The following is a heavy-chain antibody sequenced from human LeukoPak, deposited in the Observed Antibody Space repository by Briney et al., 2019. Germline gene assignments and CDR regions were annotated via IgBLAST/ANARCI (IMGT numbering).Heavy chain of an antibody. CDR2: INHSGST. V-gene: IGHV4-34*08. D-gene: IGHD5-12*01. Sequence: NSSETLSLTCAVYGGTFSGYYWSWIRQPPGKGLEWIGEINHSGSTNYNPSLKSLVTISVDTSKNQFSLKLSSVTAAARGLGLRWNLNWFDPWGQGTLVTVSS. J-gene: IGHJ5*02. CDR1: GGTFSGYY. CDR3: WNLNWFDP.